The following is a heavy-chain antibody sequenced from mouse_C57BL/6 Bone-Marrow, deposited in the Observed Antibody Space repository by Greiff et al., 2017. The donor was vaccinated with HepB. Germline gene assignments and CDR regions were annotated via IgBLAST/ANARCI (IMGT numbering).Heavy chain of an antibody. Sequence: EVNVVESGGGLVKPGGSLKLSCAASGFTFSSYAMSWVRQTPEKRLEWVATISDGGSYTYYPDNVKGRFTISRDNAKNNLYLQMSHLKSEDTAMYYCARVKNSLYAMDYWGQGTSVTVSS. CDR1: GFTFSSYA. CDR2: ISDGGSYT. J-gene: IGHJ4*01. V-gene: IGHV5-4*03. CDR3: ARVKNSLYAMDY.